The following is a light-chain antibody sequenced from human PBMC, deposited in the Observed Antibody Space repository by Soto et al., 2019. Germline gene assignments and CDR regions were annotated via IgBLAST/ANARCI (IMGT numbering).Light chain of an antibody. J-gene: IGLJ1*01. V-gene: IGLV2-23*02. CDR1: SSDVGSYNL. CDR3: CSYAGSSSHYV. Sequence: ALTQPASVSGSPGQSITISCTGTSSDVGSYNLVSWYQQHPGKAPKLMIYEVSKRPSGVSNRFSGSKSGNTASLTISGLQAEDEADYYCCSYAGSSSHYVFGTGTKVTVL. CDR2: EVS.